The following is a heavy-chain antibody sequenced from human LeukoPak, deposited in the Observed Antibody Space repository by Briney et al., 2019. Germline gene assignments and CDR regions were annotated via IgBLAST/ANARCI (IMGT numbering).Heavy chain of an antibody. CDR2: SRNKANSYTT. V-gene: IGHV3-72*01. J-gene: IGHJ4*02. CDR1: GFTFSDHY. CDR3: VRASSNYYSDY. D-gene: IGHD3-16*02. Sequence: GRPLRLSCAASGFTFSDHYMDWVRQAPGEGLEWVGRSRNKANSYTTEYAASVKGRFTISRDDSKNSVHLQLNSLKTEDTAVYYCVRASSNYYSDYWGQGTLVTVSS.